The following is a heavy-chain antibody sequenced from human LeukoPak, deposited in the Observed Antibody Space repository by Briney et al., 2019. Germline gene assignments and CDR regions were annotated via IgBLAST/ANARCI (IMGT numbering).Heavy chain of an antibody. V-gene: IGHV1-2*02. CDR1: GYTFAAHH. D-gene: IGHD3-10*01. CDR3: SGRYGPGPV. J-gene: IGHJ4*02. Sequence: ASVKVSCKASGYTFAAHHIHWVRQAPGQGLEWKGWILPDGRDTKYSQKFQDRMTLTTDTSTNTAYMELNRLIPDDTAVYYCSGRYGPGPVWGQGTLISASP. CDR2: ILPDGRDT.